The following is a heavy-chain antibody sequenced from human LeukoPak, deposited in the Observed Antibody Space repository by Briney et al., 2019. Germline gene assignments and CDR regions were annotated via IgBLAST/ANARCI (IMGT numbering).Heavy chain of an antibody. V-gene: IGHV3-74*03. J-gene: IGHJ6*02. CDR1: GFTFNRYW. CDR3: VSLDGVYHYHMDV. D-gene: IGHD3/OR15-3a*01. Sequence: QAGGSLRLSCAASGFTFNRYWMHWVRQAPGKGLVWVSRISPDGNSATYADSVKGRFTISRDNAKNTLYLQMNSLRAEDSAVYYCVSLDGVYHYHMDVWGQGTTVIVSS. CDR2: ISPDGNSA.